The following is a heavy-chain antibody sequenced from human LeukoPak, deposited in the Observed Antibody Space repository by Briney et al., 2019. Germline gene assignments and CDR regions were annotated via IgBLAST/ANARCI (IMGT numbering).Heavy chain of an antibody. CDR2: ISYDGSNK. CDR3: AKFSSADAFDI. D-gene: IGHD3-22*01. Sequence: GGSLRLSCAASGFTFNNYAMHWVRQAPGKGLEWVAIISYDGSNKYYADSVKGRFTISRDNSKNTLYLQMNSLRAEDTAVYFCAKFSSADAFDIWGQGTLVTVSS. J-gene: IGHJ3*02. V-gene: IGHV3-30*04. CDR1: GFTFNNYA.